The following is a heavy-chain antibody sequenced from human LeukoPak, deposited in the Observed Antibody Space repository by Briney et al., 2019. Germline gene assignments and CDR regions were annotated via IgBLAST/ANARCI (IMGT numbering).Heavy chain of an antibody. CDR1: GYTFTSYG. Sequence: ASVKVSCKASGYTFTSYGISWVRQAPGQGLEWMGWISAYNGNTNYAQKLQGRVTMTTDTSTSTAYMELRSLRSDDTAVYYCARSGYYGSGSYWAFDYWGQGTLVTVSS. CDR3: ARSGYYGSGSYWAFDY. V-gene: IGHV1-18*01. D-gene: IGHD3-10*01. J-gene: IGHJ4*02. CDR2: ISAYNGNT.